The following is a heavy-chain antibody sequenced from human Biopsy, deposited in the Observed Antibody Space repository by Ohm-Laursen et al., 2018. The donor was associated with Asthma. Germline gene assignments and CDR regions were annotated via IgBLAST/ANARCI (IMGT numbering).Heavy chain of an antibody. Sequence: GASVKVSCKASGFTFMGYHIFWMRQAPGQGLEWMGRINPNGGGTHYAQKFQGRVTLTRDTSISTAYMELSRLRSDDTAVYYCAIVGYSSGWDFFDYWGQGTLVTVSS. J-gene: IGHJ4*02. CDR3: AIVGYSSGWDFFDY. D-gene: IGHD6-19*01. CDR1: GFTFMGYH. CDR2: INPNGGGT. V-gene: IGHV1-2*06.